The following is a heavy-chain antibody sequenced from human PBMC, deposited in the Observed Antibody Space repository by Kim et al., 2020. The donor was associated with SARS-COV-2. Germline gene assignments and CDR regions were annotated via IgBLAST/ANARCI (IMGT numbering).Heavy chain of an antibody. J-gene: IGHJ5*02. CDR3: ARDFGDIAAQGWFDP. D-gene: IGHD6-6*01. CDR2: INPNSGGT. V-gene: IGHV1-2*02. Sequence: ASVKVSCKASGYTFTGYYMHWVRQAPGQGLEWMGWINPNSGGTNYAQKFQGRVTMTRDTSISTAYMELSRLRSDDTAVYYCARDFGDIAAQGWFDPWGQGTLVTVSS. CDR1: GYTFTGYY.